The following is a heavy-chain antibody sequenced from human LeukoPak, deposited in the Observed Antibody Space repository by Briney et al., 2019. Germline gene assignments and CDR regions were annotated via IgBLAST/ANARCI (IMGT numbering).Heavy chain of an antibody. CDR2: ISAYNGNT. CDR3: ARGSSYGFSMGY. V-gene: IGHV1-18*01. Sequence: ASVKVSCKASGYTFTSYGISWVRQAPGQELEWMGWISAYNGNTNYAQKLQGRVTMSTDTSTSTAYMELRSLRSDDTAVYYCARGSSYGFSMGYWGQGTLVIVSS. CDR1: GYTFTSYG. D-gene: IGHD5-18*01. J-gene: IGHJ4*02.